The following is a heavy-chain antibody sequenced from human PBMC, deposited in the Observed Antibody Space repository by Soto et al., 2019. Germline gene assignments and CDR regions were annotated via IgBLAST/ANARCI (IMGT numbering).Heavy chain of an antibody. CDR2: MNPNSGNT. CDR1: GYTFTSYD. CDR3: ARACSSTSCYAQYLGAFDI. Sequence: ASVKVSCKASGYTFTSYDINWVRQATGQGLEWMGWMNPNSGNTGYAQKFQGRVTITRNTSISTAYMELSSLRSEDTAVYYCARACSSTSCYAQYLGAFDIWGQGTMVTVSS. D-gene: IGHD2-2*01. J-gene: IGHJ3*02. V-gene: IGHV1-8*01.